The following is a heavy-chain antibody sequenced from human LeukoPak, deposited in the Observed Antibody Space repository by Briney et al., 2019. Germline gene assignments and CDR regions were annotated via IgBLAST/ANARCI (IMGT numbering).Heavy chain of an antibody. CDR2: IRYDGSDK. CDR3: AKEYAGSHYYYYYMDV. Sequence: PGGSLRLSCAASGFTFSNYGMHWVRQAPGKGLEWVASIRYDGSDKYYADSVKGRLTISRDNSKKTLYLQMNSLRAEDTAVYYCAKEYAGSHYYYYYMDVWGKGTTVIVAS. CDR1: GFTFSNYG. J-gene: IGHJ6*03. V-gene: IGHV3-30*02.